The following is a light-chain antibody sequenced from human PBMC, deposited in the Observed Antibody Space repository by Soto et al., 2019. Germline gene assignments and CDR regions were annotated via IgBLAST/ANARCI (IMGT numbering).Light chain of an antibody. CDR2: RNN. CDR3: ATWDDNLNGFYV. J-gene: IGLJ1*01. CDR1: TSNIGSNY. V-gene: IGLV1-47*01. Sequence: SVLTQPPSASGTPGQGVTISCSGSTSNIGSNYVYWYQQLPGTAPKLLIYRNNQRPSGVPDRFSGSKSGTSASLAISGLRSDDEADYFCATWDDNLNGFYVFGTGTKVTVL.